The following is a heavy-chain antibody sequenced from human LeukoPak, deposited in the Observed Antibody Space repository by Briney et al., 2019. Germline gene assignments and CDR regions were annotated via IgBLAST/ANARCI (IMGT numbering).Heavy chain of an antibody. CDR1: GDSISSNNYY. D-gene: IGHD3-3*01. J-gene: IGHJ4*02. CDR2: IYYGGYT. Sequence: PSETLSLTCTVSGDSISSNNYYWGRIRQPPGKGLEWIGSIYYGGYTYYNPSLKSRVTISVDTSKNQFSLKLTSVTAADTAMYYCQSRFLEWLLEYWGQGTLVTVSS. V-gene: IGHV4-39*01. CDR3: QSRFLEWLLEY.